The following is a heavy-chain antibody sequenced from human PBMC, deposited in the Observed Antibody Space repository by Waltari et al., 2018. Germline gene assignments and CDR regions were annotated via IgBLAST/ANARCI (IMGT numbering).Heavy chain of an antibody. CDR1: GGTFSSYA. CDR3: AREGAIAAHYYFDY. J-gene: IGHJ4*02. CDR2: FIRIVGTA. V-gene: IGHV1-69*12. Sequence: QVQLVQSGAEVKKPGSSVKVSCKASGGTFSSYAISWVRQAPGQGLEWMGAFIRIVGTANTAQSFQGRVTITADEATSTDYMERSSLRSEDTAVYYCAREGAIAAHYYFDYWGQGPLVTVSS. D-gene: IGHD6-6*01.